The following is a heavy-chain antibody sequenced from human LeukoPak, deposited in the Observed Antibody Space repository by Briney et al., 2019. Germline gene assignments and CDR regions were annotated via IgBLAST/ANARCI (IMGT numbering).Heavy chain of an antibody. D-gene: IGHD3-10*01. CDR1: GGTFSSYA. CDR2: IIPIFGAA. CDR3: ARGAITMVRGVILGDAFDI. V-gene: IGHV1-69*05. J-gene: IGHJ3*02. Sequence: SVKVSCKASGGTFSSYAISWVRQAPGQGLEWMGGIIPIFGAANYAQKFQGRVTITTDESTSTAYMELSSLRSEDTAVYYCARGAITMVRGVILGDAFDIWGQGTMVTVSS.